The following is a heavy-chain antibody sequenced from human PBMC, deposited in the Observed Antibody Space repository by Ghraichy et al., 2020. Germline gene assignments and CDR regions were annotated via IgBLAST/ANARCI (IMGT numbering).Heavy chain of an antibody. CDR2: INSDGSST. CDR1: GFTFSGYW. V-gene: IGHV3-74*01. CDR3: IKGTI. D-gene: IGHD3-9*01. J-gene: IGHJ4*02. Sequence: LSLTCAASGFTFSGYWMNWVRQAPGKGLVWVSGINSDGSSTNYADSVKGRFTISRDNAKSTLDLQMNSLRAEDTAVYYCIKGTIRGQGTLVTVSS.